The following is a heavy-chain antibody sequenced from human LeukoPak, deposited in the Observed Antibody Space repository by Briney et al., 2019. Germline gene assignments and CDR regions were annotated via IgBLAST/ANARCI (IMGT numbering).Heavy chain of an antibody. D-gene: IGHD3-10*01. J-gene: IGHJ3*02. Sequence: SKTLSLTCTVSGGSISSSSYYWGWIRQPPGKGLEWIGSIYYSGSAYYNPSLKSRVTISVDTSKNQFSLKLSSVTAADTAVYYCAKEGDYYGSGSYRDGFDIWGQGTRATVSS. CDR1: GGSISSSSYY. CDR3: AKEGDYYGSGSYRDGFDI. CDR2: IYYSGSA. V-gene: IGHV4-39*02.